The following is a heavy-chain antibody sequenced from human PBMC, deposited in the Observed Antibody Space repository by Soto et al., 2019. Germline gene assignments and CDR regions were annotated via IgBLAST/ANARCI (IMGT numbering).Heavy chain of an antibody. Sequence: QVQLVQSGAEEKKPGASVRVSCKASGYTFTRYAIHWVRQAPGQRLEWMGWTNAGNGHTEYSQKFQGRVTITRDTSASTVYMELSSLRSEDTAVYYCARGGGVCISTSCYNRGFDPWGQGTLVTVSS. CDR3: ARGGGVCISTSCYNRGFDP. CDR2: TNAGNGHT. D-gene: IGHD2-2*02. V-gene: IGHV1-3*05. CDR1: GYTFTRYA. J-gene: IGHJ5*02.